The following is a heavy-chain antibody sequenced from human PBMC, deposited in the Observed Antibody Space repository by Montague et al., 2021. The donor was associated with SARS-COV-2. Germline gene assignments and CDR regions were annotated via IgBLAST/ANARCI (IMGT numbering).Heavy chain of an antibody. J-gene: IGHJ3*02. CDR1: GFTFSSYA. CDR3: AREDPSFDAFDI. CDR2: ISYDGSNK. V-gene: IGHV3-30-3*01. Sequence: SLRLSFSASGFTFSSYATHWVRQAPGKGLEWVAVISYDGSNKYYADSVKGRFTISRDNSKNTLYLQMNSLRAEDTAVYYCAREDPSFDAFDIRGQGTMVTVSS.